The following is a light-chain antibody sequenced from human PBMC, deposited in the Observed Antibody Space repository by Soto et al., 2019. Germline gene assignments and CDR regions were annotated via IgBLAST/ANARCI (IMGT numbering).Light chain of an antibody. J-gene: IGLJ1*01. CDR3: ASWDYSMNAYV. CDR2: SNN. V-gene: IGLV1-44*01. CDR1: SSNIGQNT. Sequence: QSVLTQPPSASWTPGQRVTISCSGSSSNIGQNTVNWNQQFPGTAPKVLIYSNNQRPSGVPDRFSGSKSGTSASLAISGLQSADEADYYCASWDYSMNAYVFGSGTKGTVL.